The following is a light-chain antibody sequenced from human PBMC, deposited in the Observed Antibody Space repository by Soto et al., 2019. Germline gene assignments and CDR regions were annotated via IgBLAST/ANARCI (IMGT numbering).Light chain of an antibody. CDR1: QSVTSNY. J-gene: IGKJ1*01. CDR3: QQYGSSTWS. CDR2: GAS. Sequence: EIVLTQSPGTLSLSPGERATLSCWASQSVTSNYLAWYQQNPGQAPRLLVYGASIRATGVPDRFSGSGSGADFTLTISSLEPEDFAVYYCQQYGSSTWSFGQGTKVDIK. V-gene: IGKV3-20*01.